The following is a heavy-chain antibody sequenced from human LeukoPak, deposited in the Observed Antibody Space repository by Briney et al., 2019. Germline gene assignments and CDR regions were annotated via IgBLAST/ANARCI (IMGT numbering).Heavy chain of an antibody. J-gene: IGHJ6*03. CDR2: ISYDGSNK. CDR3: ARDSVTALYSYFYMDV. D-gene: IGHD2-21*02. Sequence: GRSLGLSCAASEFTFSSYAIHWVRQAPGKGLDWVAVISYDGSNKFYADSVKGRFTISRDNSKNTLYLQMNSLRAEDTAVYYCARDSVTALYSYFYMDVWGKGTTVTVSS. V-gene: IGHV3-30*04. CDR1: EFTFSSYA.